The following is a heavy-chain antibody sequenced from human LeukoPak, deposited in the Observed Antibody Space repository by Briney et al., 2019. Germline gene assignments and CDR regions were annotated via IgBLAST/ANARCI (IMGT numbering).Heavy chain of an antibody. V-gene: IGHV1-69*05. CDR3: ARDEVDLLRPYSGHPAAFDI. CDR1: GGTFSSYA. D-gene: IGHD2-15*01. CDR2: IIPIFGTA. J-gene: IGHJ3*02. Sequence: GASVKVSCKASGGTFSSYAISWVRQAPGQGLEWMGRIIPIFGTANYAQKFQGRVTITTDESTSTAYMELSSLRSEDTAVYYCARDEVDLLRPYSGHPAAFDIWGQGTMVTVSS.